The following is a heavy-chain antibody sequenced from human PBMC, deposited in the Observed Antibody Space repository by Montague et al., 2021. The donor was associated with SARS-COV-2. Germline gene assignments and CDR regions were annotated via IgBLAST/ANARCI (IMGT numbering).Heavy chain of an antibody. V-gene: IGHV4-59*12. CDR3: ARDGYNAHQNYWYFDL. D-gene: IGHD5-24*01. J-gene: IGHJ2*01. Sequence: SETLSLTCTVSGASISTYYWSWIRQPPGKGLEWIGYIYYSGRTNXSPSLKSRVTISVDTSKNQFSLKLSSVTAADTAVYYCARDGYNAHQNYWYFDLWGRGTLVTVSS. CDR1: GASISTYY. CDR2: IYYSGRT.